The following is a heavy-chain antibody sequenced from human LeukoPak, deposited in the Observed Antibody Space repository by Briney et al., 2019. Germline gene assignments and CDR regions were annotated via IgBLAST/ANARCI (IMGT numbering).Heavy chain of an antibody. CDR2: INPNSGGT. Sequence: ASVKVSCKASGYTFTGYYMHWVRQAPGQGLEGMGWINPNSGGTNYAQKFQGRVTMTRDTSISTAYMELSRLRSDDTAVYYCARDTMVRGENAFDIWGQGTMVTVSS. V-gene: IGHV1-2*02. CDR1: GYTFTGYY. J-gene: IGHJ3*02. CDR3: ARDTMVRGENAFDI. D-gene: IGHD3-10*01.